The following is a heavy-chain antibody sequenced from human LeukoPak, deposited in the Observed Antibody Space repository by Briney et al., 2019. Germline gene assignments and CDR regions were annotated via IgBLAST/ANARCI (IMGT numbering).Heavy chain of an antibody. V-gene: IGHV3-7*01. CDR3: ARDTGGGYSCYDC. Sequence: GGSLRLSCAASGFTFSSHWMTWIRQAPGKGLEWGANIKQDGSEKYYVDSVKGRFTISRDNAKNSLYLQMNSLRAEDTAVYYCARDTGGGYSCYDCWGQGTLVTVSS. D-gene: IGHD5-18*01. J-gene: IGHJ4*02. CDR1: GFTFSSHW. CDR2: IKQDGSEK.